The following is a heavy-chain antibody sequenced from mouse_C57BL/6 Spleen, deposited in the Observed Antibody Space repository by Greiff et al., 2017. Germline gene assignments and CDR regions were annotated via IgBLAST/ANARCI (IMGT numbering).Heavy chain of an antibody. J-gene: IGHJ2*01. V-gene: IGHV1-5*01. CDR2: IYPGNSDT. CDR3: FITTVVAEGGFDY. Sequence: VQLKESGTVLARPGASVKMSCKTSGYTFTSYWMHWVKQRPGQGLEWIGAIYPGNSDTSYNQKFKGKAKLTAVTSASTAYLELSSLTNEDSAVYYCFITTVVAEGGFDYWGQGTTLTVSS. D-gene: IGHD1-1*01. CDR1: GYTFTSYW.